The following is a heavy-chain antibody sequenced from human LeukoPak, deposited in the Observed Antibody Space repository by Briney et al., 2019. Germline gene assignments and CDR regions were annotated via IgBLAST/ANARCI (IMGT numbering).Heavy chain of an antibody. V-gene: IGHV3-21*01. CDR2: ISSSSSYI. CDR3: ARGLVLLWFGELFDPVDY. Sequence: GGSLRLSCAASGFTFSSYSMNWVRQAPGKGLEWVSSISSSSSYIHYADSVKGRFTISRDNAKNSLYLQMNSLRAEDTAVYYCARGLVLLWFGELFDPVDYWGQGTLVTVSS. CDR1: GFTFSSYS. D-gene: IGHD3-10*01. J-gene: IGHJ4*01.